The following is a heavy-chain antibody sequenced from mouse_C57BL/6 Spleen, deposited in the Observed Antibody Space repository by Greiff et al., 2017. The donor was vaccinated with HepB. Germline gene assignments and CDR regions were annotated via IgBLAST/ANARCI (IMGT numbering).Heavy chain of an antibody. D-gene: IGHD1-1*01. CDR3: ARGGPYGSSYDFDY. J-gene: IGHJ2*01. CDR1: GFTFSSYA. CDR2: ISDGGSYT. V-gene: IGHV5-4*03. Sequence: EVKLMESGGGLVKPGGSLKLSCAASGFTFSSYAMSWVRQTPEKRLEWVATISDGGSYTYYPDNVKGRFTISRDNAKNNLYLQMSHLKSEDTAMYYCARGGPYGSSYDFDYWGQGTTLTVSS.